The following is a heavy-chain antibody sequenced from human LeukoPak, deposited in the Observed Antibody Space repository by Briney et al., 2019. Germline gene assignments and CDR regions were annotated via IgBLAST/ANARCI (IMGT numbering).Heavy chain of an antibody. CDR3: ARASGTYPFDY. D-gene: IGHD1-26*01. V-gene: IGHV3-74*01. CDR2: INSDGAAT. J-gene: IGHJ4*02. Sequence: GGSLRLSCAASGFTFSSYWMHWVRQAPGKGLVWVSRINSDGAATNYADSVKGRFAISRDNARNTLYLQMNSLGADDTAVYYCARASGTYPFDYWGQGTLVTVSS. CDR1: GFTFSSYW.